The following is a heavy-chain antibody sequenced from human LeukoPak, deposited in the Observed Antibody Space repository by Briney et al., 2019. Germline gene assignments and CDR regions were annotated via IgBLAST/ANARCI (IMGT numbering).Heavy chain of an antibody. D-gene: IGHD3-10*01. Sequence: SSETLSLTCTVSGDSISSSTNYWGWIRQPPGEGLEWIGSIYYSGRTYYNPSLKSRVTISVDTSMNQFSLILSSVTAADTAVYYCARHAFYYGSGSYAYYFDYWGQGTLVTVSS. J-gene: IGHJ4*02. CDR1: GDSISSSTNY. CDR3: ARHAFYYGSGSYAYYFDY. V-gene: IGHV4-39*01. CDR2: IYYSGRT.